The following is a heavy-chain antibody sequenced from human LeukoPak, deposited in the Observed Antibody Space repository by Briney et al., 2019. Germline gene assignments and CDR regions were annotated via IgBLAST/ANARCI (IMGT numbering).Heavy chain of an antibody. D-gene: IGHD3-22*01. Sequence: GASVKVSCKASGYTFTGYYMHWVRQAPGQGLEWMGWINPNSGGTNYAQKLQGWVTMTRDTSISTAYMELSRLRSDDTAVYYCAREDSSGSKDAFDIWGQGTMVTVSS. CDR1: GYTFTGYY. V-gene: IGHV1-2*04. CDR2: INPNSGGT. CDR3: AREDSSGSKDAFDI. J-gene: IGHJ3*02.